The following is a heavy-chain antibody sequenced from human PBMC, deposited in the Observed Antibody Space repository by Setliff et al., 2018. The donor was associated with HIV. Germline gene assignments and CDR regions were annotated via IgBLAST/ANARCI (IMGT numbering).Heavy chain of an antibody. V-gene: IGHV1-69*13. Sequence: ASVKVSCKASGYTFTGYYMHWVRQAPGQGLEWMGGIIPLFGRSNYAQKFQGRVTITADESTSTAYMELSRLRSEDTAVYYCARMISIEMATRDDAFDIWGQGTMVTVSS. CDR2: IIPLFGRS. CDR1: GYTFTGYY. CDR3: ARMISIEMATRDDAFDI. D-gene: IGHD5-12*01. J-gene: IGHJ3*02.